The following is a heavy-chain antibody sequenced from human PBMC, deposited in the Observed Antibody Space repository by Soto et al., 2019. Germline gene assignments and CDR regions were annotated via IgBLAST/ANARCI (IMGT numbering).Heavy chain of an antibody. V-gene: IGHV1-69*06. D-gene: IGHD3-22*01. J-gene: IGHJ4*02. CDR3: ARAGNYYDSSGYYYGFDY. Sequence: QVQLVRSGAEVKKPGSSVKVSCKASGGTFSSYAISWVRQAPGQGLEWMGGIIPIFGTANYAQKFQGRVTITADKSTSTAYMELSSLRSEDTAVYYCARAGNYYDSSGYYYGFDYWGQGTLVTVSS. CDR2: IIPIFGTA. CDR1: GGTFSSYA.